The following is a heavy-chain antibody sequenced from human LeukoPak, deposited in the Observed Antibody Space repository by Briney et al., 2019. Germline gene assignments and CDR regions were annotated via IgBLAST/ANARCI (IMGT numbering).Heavy chain of an antibody. CDR3: ASGTTVTNFAY. V-gene: IGHV4-59*12. CDR1: GGSLSRYY. CDR2: IYYSGST. D-gene: IGHD4-17*01. J-gene: IGHJ4*02. Sequence: PSETLSLTCTVSGGSLSRYYWSWIRQPPGKGLEWIGYIYYSGSTNYNPSLKSRVTISIDMSKNQFLLKLTSVTAADTAVYYCASGTTVTNFAYWGQGTLVTVSS.